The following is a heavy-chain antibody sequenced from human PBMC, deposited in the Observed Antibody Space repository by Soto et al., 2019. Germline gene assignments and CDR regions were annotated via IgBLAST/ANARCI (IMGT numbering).Heavy chain of an antibody. D-gene: IGHD6-19*01. CDR2: IYYSGST. CDR1: GGYISSSSYY. V-gene: IGHV4-39*01. Sequence: SETLSLTCTVSGGYISSSSYYWGWIRQPPGKGLEWIGSIYYSGSTYYNPSLKSRVTISVDTSKNQFSLKLSSVTATDTAVYYCARPGAAYSSGGTDYWGQGTLVTSPQ. J-gene: IGHJ4*02. CDR3: ARPGAAYSSGGTDY.